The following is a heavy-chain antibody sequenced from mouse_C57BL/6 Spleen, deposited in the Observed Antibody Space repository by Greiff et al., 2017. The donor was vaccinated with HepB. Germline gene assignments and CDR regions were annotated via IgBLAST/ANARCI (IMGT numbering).Heavy chain of an antibody. CDR3: ARCYYDYFYFDY. V-gene: IGHV1-66*01. D-gene: IGHD2-4*01. J-gene: IGHJ2*01. CDR2: IYPGSGNT. CDR1: GYSFTSYY. Sequence: QVQLKQSGPELVKPGASVKISCKASGYSFTSYYIHWVKQRPGQGLEWIGWIYPGSGNTKYNEKFKGKATLTADTSSSTAYMQLSSLTSEDSAVYYCARCYYDYFYFDYWGQGTTLTVSS.